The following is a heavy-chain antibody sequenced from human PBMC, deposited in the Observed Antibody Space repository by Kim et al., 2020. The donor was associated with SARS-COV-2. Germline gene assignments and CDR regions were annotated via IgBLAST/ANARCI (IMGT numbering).Heavy chain of an antibody. CDR3: ARDQGYYDFWSGYNAYNWFDP. D-gene: IGHD3-3*01. Sequence: SETLSLTCTVSGGSISSYYWSWIRQPPGKGLEWIGYIYYSGSTNYNPSLKSRVTISVDTSKNQFSLKLSSVTAADTAVYYCARDQGYYDFWSGYNAYNWFDPWGQGTLVTVSS. CDR1: GGSISSYY. CDR2: IYYSGST. J-gene: IGHJ5*02. V-gene: IGHV4-59*13.